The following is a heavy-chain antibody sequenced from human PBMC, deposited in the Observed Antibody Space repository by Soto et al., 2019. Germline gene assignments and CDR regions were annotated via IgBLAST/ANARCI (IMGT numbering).Heavy chain of an antibody. CDR1: DFAFINAR. V-gene: IGHV3-15*07. CDR2: IKSKTDGGTT. D-gene: IGHD4-17*01. CDR3: TTRTVSIGY. J-gene: IGHJ4*02. Sequence: GGSLTLSCAASDFAFINARMNWVLQAPGKGLEWVGRIKSKTDGGTTDYAAPVKGRFTISRDDSKNTLYLQMNSLKTEDTAVYYCTTRTVSIGYWGQGTLVTLSS.